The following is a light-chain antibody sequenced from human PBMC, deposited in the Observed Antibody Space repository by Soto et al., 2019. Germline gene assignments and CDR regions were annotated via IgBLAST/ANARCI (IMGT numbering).Light chain of an antibody. J-gene: IGLJ2*01. CDR1: NSNIGAGYD. CDR3: QSYDTSLSGFVV. CDR2: GNS. V-gene: IGLV1-40*01. Sequence: QSVLTQPPSVSGAPGQRVTISCTGSNSNIGAGYDVHWYQQLPGTAPEHLIYGNSNRPSGVPDRFSGSKSGTSASLAITGLQAEDEADYYCQSYDTSLSGFVVFGGGTKVTVL.